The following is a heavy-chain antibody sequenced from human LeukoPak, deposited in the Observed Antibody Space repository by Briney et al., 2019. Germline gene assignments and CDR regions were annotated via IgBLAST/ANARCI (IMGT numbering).Heavy chain of an antibody. CDR1: GFTFSSYA. D-gene: IGHD2-2*01. Sequence: GRSLRLSCAASGFTFSSYAMHWVRQAPGKGLEWVAVISYDGSNKYYADSVKGRFTISRDNSKNTLYLQMNSLRAEDTAVYYCARADCSSTSCYYYYGMDVWGQGTTVTVSS. CDR3: ARADCSSTSCYYYYGMDV. V-gene: IGHV3-30-3*01. CDR2: ISYDGSNK. J-gene: IGHJ6*02.